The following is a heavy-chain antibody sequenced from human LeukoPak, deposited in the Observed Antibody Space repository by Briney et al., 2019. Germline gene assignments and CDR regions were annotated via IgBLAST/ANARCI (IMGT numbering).Heavy chain of an antibody. D-gene: IGHD1-26*01. J-gene: IGHJ5*02. CDR3: ARESRELKGGSWFDP. V-gene: IGHV4-30-2*01. Sequence: RPSETLSLTCAVSGGSISSGGYSWSWIRQPPGKGLEWIGYIYHSGSTYYNPSLKSRVTISVDTSKNQFSLKLSSVTAADTAVYYCARESRELKGGSWFDPWGQGTLVTVSS. CDR2: IYHSGST. CDR1: GGSISSGGYS.